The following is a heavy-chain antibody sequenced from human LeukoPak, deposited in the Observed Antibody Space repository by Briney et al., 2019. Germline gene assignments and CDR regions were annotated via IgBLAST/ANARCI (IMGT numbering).Heavy chain of an antibody. V-gene: IGHV3-23*01. D-gene: IGHD3-16*02. Sequence: GGSLRLSCAASGFTFSTYAMSWVRQAPGKGLEWVSAISGSGGSTYYADSVKGRFTISRDNSKNTLYLQMNSLRAEDTAVYYCAKDSEEGYDYVWGSYRPAEYFQHWGQGTLVTVSS. J-gene: IGHJ1*01. CDR2: ISGSGGST. CDR3: AKDSEEGYDYVWGSYRPAEYFQH. CDR1: GFTFSTYA.